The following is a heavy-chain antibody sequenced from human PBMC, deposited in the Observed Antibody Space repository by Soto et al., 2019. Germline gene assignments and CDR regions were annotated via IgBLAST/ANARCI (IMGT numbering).Heavy chain of an antibody. D-gene: IGHD6-13*01. Sequence: GGSLRLSCAASGFTFSSYAMSWVRQAPGKGLEWVSAISGSGGSTYYADSVKGRFTISRDNSKNTLYLQMNSLRAEDTAVYYCAKLDVPLILPIAAAGLYYFDYWGQGTMVTVYS. V-gene: IGHV3-23*01. CDR2: ISGSGGST. J-gene: IGHJ4*02. CDR1: GFTFSSYA. CDR3: AKLDVPLILPIAAAGLYYFDY.